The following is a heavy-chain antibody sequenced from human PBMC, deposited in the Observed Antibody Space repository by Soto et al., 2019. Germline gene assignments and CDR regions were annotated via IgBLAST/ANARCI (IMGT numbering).Heavy chain of an antibody. V-gene: IGHV3-23*01. J-gene: IGHJ6*03. CDR3: AKDWADIVVVPAAPSVPYYYYYMDV. Sequence: GGSLRLSCAASGFTFSSYAMSWVRQAPGKGLEWVSAISGSGGSTYYADSVKGRFTISRDNSKNTLYLQMNSLRAEDTAVYYCAKDWADIVVVPAAPSVPYYYYYMDVWGKGTTVTVSS. CDR2: ISGSGGST. CDR1: GFTFSSYA. D-gene: IGHD2-2*01.